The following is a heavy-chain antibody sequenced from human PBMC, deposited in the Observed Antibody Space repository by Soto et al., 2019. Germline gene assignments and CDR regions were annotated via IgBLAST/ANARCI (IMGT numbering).Heavy chain of an antibody. CDR1: GGSISSSSYY. CDR2: IYYSGST. J-gene: IGHJ5*02. Sequence: SETLSLTCTVSGGSISSSSYYWGWIRQPPGKGLEWIGSIYYSGSTYDNPSLKSRVTISVDTSKNQFSLKLSSVTAADTAVYYCARTEYQLLSSRCFDPWGQGTLVTVSS. V-gene: IGHV4-39*01. D-gene: IGHD2-2*01. CDR3: ARTEYQLLSSRCFDP.